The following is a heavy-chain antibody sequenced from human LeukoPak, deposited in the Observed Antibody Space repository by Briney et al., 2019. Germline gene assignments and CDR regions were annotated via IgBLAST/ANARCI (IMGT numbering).Heavy chain of an antibody. J-gene: IGHJ5*02. CDR2: INHSGST. D-gene: IGHD6-13*01. V-gene: IGHV4-34*01. CDR1: GGSFSGYY. Sequence: SETLSLTCAVYGGSFSGYYWSWIRQPLGKGLERIGEINHSGSTNYNPSLKSRVTISVDTSKNQFSLKLSSVTAADTAVYYCARKAKAAAGKGRFDPWGQGTLVTVSS. CDR3: ARKAKAAAGKGRFDP.